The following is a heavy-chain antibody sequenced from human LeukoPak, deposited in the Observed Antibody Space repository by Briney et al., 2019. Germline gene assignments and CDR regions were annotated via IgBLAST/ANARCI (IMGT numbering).Heavy chain of an antibody. J-gene: IGHJ5*02. V-gene: IGHV4-34*01. CDR2: INHSGST. CDR3: ARPRACSGGSCYSGGWFDP. CDR1: GGSFSGYY. D-gene: IGHD2-15*01. Sequence: YPSETLSLTCAVYGGSFSGYYWSWIRQPPGKGLEWIGEINHSGSTNYNPSLKSRVTISVDTSKTQFSLKLSSVTAADTAVYYCARPRACSGGSCYSGGWFDPWGQGTLVTVSS.